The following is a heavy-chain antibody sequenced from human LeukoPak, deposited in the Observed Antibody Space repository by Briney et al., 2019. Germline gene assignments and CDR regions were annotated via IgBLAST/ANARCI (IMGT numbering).Heavy chain of an antibody. CDR3: ARGYYDSSGYYSGYFDY. D-gene: IGHD3-22*01. J-gene: IGHJ4*02. CDR2: MNPNSGNT. Sequence: ASVKVSCKASGYTFTSYDINWVRQATGQGLEWMGWMNPNSGNTGYAQKFQGRVTITRNTSISTAYMELSSLRSEDTAVYYCARGYYDSSGYYSGYFDYWGQGTLVTVSS. V-gene: IGHV1-8*03. CDR1: GYTFTSYD.